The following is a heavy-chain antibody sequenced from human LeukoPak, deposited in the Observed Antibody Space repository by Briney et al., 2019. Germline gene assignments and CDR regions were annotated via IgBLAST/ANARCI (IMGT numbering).Heavy chain of an antibody. CDR3: ASEYDFWSGYVDY. CDR1: GFTFSSYW. CDR2: IKQDGSEK. D-gene: IGHD3-3*01. V-gene: IGHV3-7*03. J-gene: IGHJ4*02. Sequence: GGSLRLSCAASGFTFSSYWMSWVRQAPGKGLEWVANIKQDGSEKYYVDSVKGRFTISRDNAKNSLYLQMNSLRAEDTAVYYCASEYDFWSGYVDYWGQGTLVTVSS.